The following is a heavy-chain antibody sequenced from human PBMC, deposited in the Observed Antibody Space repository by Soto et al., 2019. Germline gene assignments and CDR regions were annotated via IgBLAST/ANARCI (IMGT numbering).Heavy chain of an antibody. CDR1: GFTFSSYS. V-gene: IGHV3-21*01. J-gene: IGHJ4*02. D-gene: IGHD5-12*01. Sequence: GGSLRLSCAASGFTFSSYSMNWVRQAPGKGLEWVSSISRSSSYIYYADSVKGRLTISRDNAKNSLYLQMNSLRAEDTAVYYCARGEMATIGHFDYWGQGTLVTVSS. CDR3: ARGEMATIGHFDY. CDR2: ISRSSSYI.